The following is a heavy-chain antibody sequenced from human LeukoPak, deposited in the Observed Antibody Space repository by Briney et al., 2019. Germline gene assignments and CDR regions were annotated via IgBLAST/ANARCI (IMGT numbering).Heavy chain of an antibody. CDR2: IWYDGSTK. CDR3: ARDRYSSMWSVFEY. V-gene: IGHV3-33*01. D-gene: IGHD6-13*01. CDR1: GFTFSSFG. J-gene: IGHJ4*02. Sequence: PGGSLRLSCAASGFTFSSFGMHWVRQSPGKGLEWVAVIWYDGSTKVYADSVKGRFTISRDNSRNTLYLQANSLRAEDTAVYYCARDRYSSMWSVFEYWGQGALVTVSS.